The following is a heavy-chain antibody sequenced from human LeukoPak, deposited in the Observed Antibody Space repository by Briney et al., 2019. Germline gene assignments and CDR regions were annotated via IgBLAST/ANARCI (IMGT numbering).Heavy chain of an antibody. Sequence: PSQTLSLTCTVSGGSISSGGYYWSWIRQHPGKGLEWIGYIDYSGSTYYNPSLQSRVPISVDTSKNQFSLKLSSVTAADTAVYYCARDRLQLVKGYYYYGMDVWGQGTTVTVSS. CDR2: IDYSGST. V-gene: IGHV4-31*03. D-gene: IGHD6-6*01. CDR3: ARDRLQLVKGYYYYGMDV. J-gene: IGHJ6*02. CDR1: GGSISSGGYY.